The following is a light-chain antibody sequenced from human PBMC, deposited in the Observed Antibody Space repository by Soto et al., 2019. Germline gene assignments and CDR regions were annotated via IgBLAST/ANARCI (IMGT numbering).Light chain of an antibody. J-gene: IGLJ3*02. CDR2: SNN. Sequence: QSVLTQPPSASGTPGQRVTMSCSGSNSNIGTNTVNWYQQLPGTAPKLLIYSNNQRPSGVPDRFSGSKSGTSASLAISGLQSEDEADYYCAAWDDSMNGWVFCGGTKVTVL. CDR3: AAWDDSMNGWV. V-gene: IGLV1-44*01. CDR1: NSNIGTNT.